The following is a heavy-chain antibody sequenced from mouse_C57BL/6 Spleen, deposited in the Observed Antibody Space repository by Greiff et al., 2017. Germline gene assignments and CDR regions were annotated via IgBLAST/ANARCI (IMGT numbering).Heavy chain of an antibody. V-gene: IGHV1-82*01. D-gene: IGHD3-2*02. J-gene: IGHJ2*01. CDR1: GYAFSSSW. CDR2: IYPGDGDT. CDR3: ARSSHSSGYYFDY. Sequence: VKLQQSGPELVKPGASVKISCKASGYAFSSSWMNWVKQRPGKGLEWIGRIYPGDGDTNYNGKFKGKATLTADKSSSTAYMQLSSLTSEDSAVYFCARSSHSSGYYFDYWGQGTTLTVSS.